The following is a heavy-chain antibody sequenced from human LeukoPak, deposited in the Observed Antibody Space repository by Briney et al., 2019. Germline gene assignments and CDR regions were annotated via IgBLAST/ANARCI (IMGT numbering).Heavy chain of an antibody. Sequence: ASVKVSCKASGYSFTSYYIHWVRQAPGQGLEWMGIINPSGGSTCYAQQFQGRVTLTRDTSTSTVYMDLSSLRSEDTAVYYCARVGYCSGGSCYYLAYWGQGTLVTVSS. V-gene: IGHV1-46*01. CDR3: ARVGYCSGGSCYYLAY. CDR1: GYSFTSYY. D-gene: IGHD2-15*01. J-gene: IGHJ4*02. CDR2: INPSGGST.